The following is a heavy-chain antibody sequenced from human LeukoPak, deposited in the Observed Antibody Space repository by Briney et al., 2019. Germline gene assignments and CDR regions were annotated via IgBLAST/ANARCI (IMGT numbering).Heavy chain of an antibody. CDR1: GFTFSSYS. J-gene: IGHJ4*02. CDR2: ISSSSSYI. V-gene: IGHV3-21*04. CDR3: AKLSWELLKDYFDY. Sequence: GGSLRLSCAASGFTFSSYSMNWVRQAPGKGLEWVSSISSSSSYIYYADSVKGRFTISRDNAKNSLYLQMNSLRAEDTAVYYCAKLSWELLKDYFDYWGQGTLVTVSS. D-gene: IGHD1-26*01.